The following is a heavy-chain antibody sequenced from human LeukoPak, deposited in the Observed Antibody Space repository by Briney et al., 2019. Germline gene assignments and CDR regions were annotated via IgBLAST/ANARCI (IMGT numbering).Heavy chain of an antibody. J-gene: IGHJ4*02. CDR1: GFTFSSSG. CDR2: ISYDGSNK. Sequence: GGSLRLSCAASGFTFSSSGMHWVRQAPGKGLEWVAVISYDGSNKYYADSVKGRFTFSRDNSKNTLYLQMNSLRAEDTAVYYCAKEYCSNSVCHSLDYWGQGTLVTVSS. D-gene: IGHD2-8*01. V-gene: IGHV3-30*18. CDR3: AKEYCSNSVCHSLDY.